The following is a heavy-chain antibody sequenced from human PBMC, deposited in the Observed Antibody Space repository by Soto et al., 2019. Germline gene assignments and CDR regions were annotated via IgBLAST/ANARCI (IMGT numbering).Heavy chain of an antibody. CDR3: ASVTFGGIVLAH. CDR1: AASFSEYY. Sequence: PSGTLSLTCTVSAASFSEYYWTWIRQPPGKGLEWIGYIYFNGNTKYNPSLEGRLTIPIDTSKKEFSLKLTSVTAADAAVYYCASVTFGGIVLAHWGQGTLVTVSS. D-gene: IGHD3-16*01. V-gene: IGHV4-59*01. J-gene: IGHJ4*02. CDR2: IYFNGNT.